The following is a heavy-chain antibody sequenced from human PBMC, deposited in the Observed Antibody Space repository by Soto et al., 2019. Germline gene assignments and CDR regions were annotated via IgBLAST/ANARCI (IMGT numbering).Heavy chain of an antibody. D-gene: IGHD3-22*01. CDR3: ARVGRVSNGGYLDY. J-gene: IGHJ4*02. CDR1: GGSISSGTFY. V-gene: IGHV4-31*03. CDR2: IYYTGNT. Sequence: QVQLQESGPGLVKPSQTLSLTCTVSGGSISSGTFYWSWFRQHPGKGLEWIGYIYYTGNTYYNPSLKSRLTNSVDTSKNQFSLTLSSVTAADTAVYYCARVGRVSNGGYLDYWGQGTLVTVSS.